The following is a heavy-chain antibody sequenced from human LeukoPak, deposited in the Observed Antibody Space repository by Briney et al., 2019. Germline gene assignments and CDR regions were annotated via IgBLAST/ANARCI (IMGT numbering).Heavy chain of an antibody. V-gene: IGHV4-34*01. CDR1: GGSFSGYY. Sequence: SETLSLTCAVYGGSFSGYYWSWIRQPPGKGLEWIGEINHSGSTNYNPSLKSRVTISVDTSKNQFSLKLSFVTAADTAVYYCVRGSYYDILTGYYTPFDYWGQGTLVTVSS. D-gene: IGHD3-9*01. CDR2: INHSGST. J-gene: IGHJ4*02. CDR3: VRGSYYDILTGYYTPFDY.